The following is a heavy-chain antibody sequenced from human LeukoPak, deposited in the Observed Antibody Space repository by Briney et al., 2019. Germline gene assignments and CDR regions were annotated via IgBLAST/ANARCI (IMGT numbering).Heavy chain of an antibody. V-gene: IGHV3-23*01. D-gene: IGHD6-19*01. CDR2: ISGSGGST. CDR1: GFTFSSYA. J-gene: IGHJ4*02. Sequence: GGSLRLSCAASGFTFSSYAMSWVRQAPGKGLEWVSAISGSGGSTYYADSVKGRFTISRDNAKNSLYLQMNSLRAEDTAVYYCARDGGSGRIPGIAVAGFFDYWGQGTLVTVSS. CDR3: ARDGGSGRIPGIAVAGFFDY.